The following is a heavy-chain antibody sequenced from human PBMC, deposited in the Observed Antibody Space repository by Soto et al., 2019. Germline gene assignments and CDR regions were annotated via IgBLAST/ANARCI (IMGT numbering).Heavy chain of an antibody. J-gene: IGHJ6*02. CDR3: AMVDVYVTPSPQDV. CDR2: INTYNGNT. D-gene: IGHD3-16*01. Sequence: QVQLVQSGAEVKNPGASVKVSCKASGYTFTRYGIGWARQAPGQGLEWMGWINTYNGNTNYAQNVQGRVTVTTDTSTSTAYMEPRSLRSNDTAIYYCAMVDVYVTPSPQDVWGQGTTVIVSS. CDR1: GYTFTRYG. V-gene: IGHV1-18*01.